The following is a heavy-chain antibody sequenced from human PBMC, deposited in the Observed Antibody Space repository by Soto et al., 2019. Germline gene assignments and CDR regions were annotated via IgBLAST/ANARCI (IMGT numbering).Heavy chain of an antibody. CDR2: ISAYNGNT. CDR1: GYTFTSYG. D-gene: IGHD3-9*01. J-gene: IGHJ6*02. Sequence: QVQLVQSGAEVKKPGASVKVSCKASGYTFTSYGISWVRQAPGQGLEWMGWISAYNGNTNYAQKLQGRVTMTTDTSTSTCYMELRSLRSDDTAVYYCAREGDYDILTGYYIIHYYYGMDVWGQGTTVTVSS. CDR3: AREGDYDILTGYYIIHYYYGMDV. V-gene: IGHV1-18*01.